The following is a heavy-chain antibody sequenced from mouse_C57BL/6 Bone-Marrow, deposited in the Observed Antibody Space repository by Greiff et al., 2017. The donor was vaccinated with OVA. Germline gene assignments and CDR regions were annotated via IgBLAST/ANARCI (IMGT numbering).Heavy chain of an antibody. CDR2: IYPRSGNT. Sequence: QVQLQQSGAELARPGASVKLSCKASGYTFTSYGISWVKQRTGQGLEWIGEIYPRSGNTYYNEKFKGKATLTADKSSSTAYMELRSLTSEDSAVYFCARCERRGYFDVWGTGTTVTVSS. J-gene: IGHJ1*03. D-gene: IGHD2-12*01. CDR1: GYTFTSYG. V-gene: IGHV1-81*01. CDR3: ARCERRGYFDV.